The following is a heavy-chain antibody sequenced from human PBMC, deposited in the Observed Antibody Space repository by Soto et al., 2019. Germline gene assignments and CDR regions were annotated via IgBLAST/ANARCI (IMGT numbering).Heavy chain of an antibody. D-gene: IGHD3-10*01. CDR2: IYSGGST. V-gene: IGHV3-53*01. Sequence: EVQLVESGGGLIQPGGSLRLSCAASGFTVSSNYMSWVRQAPGKGLEWVSVIYSGGSTYYADSVKGRFTISRDNSKNTRYLQMNSLRTEDTAVYYSARVYAFGGSGSYYNSGRYYYYGMDVWGQGTTVTVSS. CDR1: GFTVSSNY. CDR3: ARVYAFGGSGSYYNSGRYYYYGMDV. J-gene: IGHJ6*02.